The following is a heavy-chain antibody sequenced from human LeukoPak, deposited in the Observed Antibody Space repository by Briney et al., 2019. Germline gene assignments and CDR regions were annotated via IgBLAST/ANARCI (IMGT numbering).Heavy chain of an antibody. J-gene: IGHJ3*02. CDR3: ARHPARGAGDNAFDI. V-gene: IGHV4-39*01. CDR1: GGSIGSSSYY. Sequence: SETLSLTCTVSGGSIGSSSYYWGWIRQPPGKGLEWIGSIYYSGSTYYNPSLKSRVTISVDTSKNQFSLKLSSVTAADTAVYYCARHPARGAGDNAFDIWGQGTMVTVSS. CDR2: IYYSGST. D-gene: IGHD2-21*01.